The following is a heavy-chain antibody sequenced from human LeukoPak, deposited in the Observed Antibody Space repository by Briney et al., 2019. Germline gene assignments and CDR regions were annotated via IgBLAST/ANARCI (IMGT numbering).Heavy chain of an antibody. CDR3: ARVGGSGSYFDL. CDR2: INPNSGDT. V-gene: IGHV1-2*02. J-gene: IGHJ4*02. D-gene: IGHD1-26*01. CDR1: GYIFTGYY. Sequence: ASVKVSCKASGYIFTGYYMHWVRQAPGQGLEWMGGINPNSGDTNYAQKFQGRVTMTRETSISTAYMELSRLRSDDTAVYYCARVGGSGSYFDLWGQGTLVTVSS.